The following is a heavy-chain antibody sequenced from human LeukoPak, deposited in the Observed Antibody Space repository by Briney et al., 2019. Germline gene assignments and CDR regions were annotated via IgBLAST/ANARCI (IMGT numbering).Heavy chain of an antibody. J-gene: IGHJ6*03. D-gene: IGHD3-22*01. Sequence: PSETLSLTCTVSGGSISSYNWSWIRQPAGKGLEWIGRIYTSGSTNYNPSLNSRVTMSVDTSKNQFSLKLSSVTAADTAVYYCARDRYYDSSGYFKSYYYYYYMDVWGKGTTVTVSS. V-gene: IGHV4-4*07. CDR3: ARDRYYDSSGYFKSYYYYYYMDV. CDR2: IYTSGST. CDR1: GGSISSYN.